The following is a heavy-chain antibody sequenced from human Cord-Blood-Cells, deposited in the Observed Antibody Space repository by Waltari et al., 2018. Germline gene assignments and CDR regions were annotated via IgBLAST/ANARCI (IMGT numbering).Heavy chain of an antibody. J-gene: IGHJ4*02. V-gene: IGHV5-51*01. CDR1: GYSVASCG. D-gene: IGHD6-25*01. CDR3: ARLAATFPCCDY. Sequence: EVQLGQSGAEVKNPVASLKTSCKGYGYSVASCGIVGVRQRPGKGLEWMGIIYPCNSDTRYSPSFQGQVTISADKSISTAYLQWSSLTASDTAMYYCARLAATFPCCDYWGQGTLVTVSS. CDR2: IYPCNSDT.